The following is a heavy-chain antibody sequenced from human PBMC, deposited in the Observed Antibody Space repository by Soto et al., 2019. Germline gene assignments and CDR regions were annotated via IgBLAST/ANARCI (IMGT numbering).Heavy chain of an antibody. D-gene: IGHD6-13*01. CDR1: GFTFSNYA. CDR3: AKDPLKYSSSGYLEWWFDP. V-gene: IGHV3-23*01. Sequence: EVQLLESGGGLVQPGGSLRLSCAASGFTFSNYAIRWVRQAPGKGLEWVSSITGSGDSTYYADSVKGRFTISRDNSKNTLYLQMNSLRVEDTAVYYCAKDPLKYSSSGYLEWWFDPWGQGTLVTVSS. CDR2: ITGSGDST. J-gene: IGHJ5*02.